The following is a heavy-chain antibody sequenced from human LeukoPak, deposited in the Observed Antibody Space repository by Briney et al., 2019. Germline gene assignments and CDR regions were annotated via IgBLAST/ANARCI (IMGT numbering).Heavy chain of an antibody. J-gene: IGHJ4*02. CDR1: GGTFSSYA. Sequence: SVKVSCKASGGTFSSYAISWVRQAPGQGLEWMGGIIPIFGTANYAQKFQGRVTITTDESTSTAYMELRSLRSDDTAVYYCARGSSSEDYFDYWGQGTLVTVSS. CDR3: ARGSSSEDYFDY. D-gene: IGHD6-13*01. V-gene: IGHV1-69*05. CDR2: IIPIFGTA.